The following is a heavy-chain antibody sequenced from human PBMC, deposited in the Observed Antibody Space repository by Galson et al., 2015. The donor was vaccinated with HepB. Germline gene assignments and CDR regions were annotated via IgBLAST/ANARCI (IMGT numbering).Heavy chain of an antibody. CDR2: INHSGSS. J-gene: IGHJ5*02. D-gene: IGHD2/OR15-2a*01. CDR3: ARGYPNRRVSGPNWFDP. Sequence: ETLSLTCAVYGGSFSGHYWSWIRQPPGKGLEWIGEINHSGSSNYNPSLKSRVTTSVDTSKNQFSLKLSSVTAADTAVYYCARGYPNRRVSGPNWFDPWGQGTLVTVSS. V-gene: IGHV4-34*01. CDR1: GGSFSGHY.